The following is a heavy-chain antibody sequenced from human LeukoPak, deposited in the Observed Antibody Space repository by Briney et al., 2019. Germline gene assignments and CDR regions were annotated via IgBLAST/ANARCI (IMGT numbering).Heavy chain of an antibody. V-gene: IGHV3-20*04. CDR1: GFTFDDYG. J-gene: IGHJ6*03. CDR2: INWNGGST. D-gene: IGHD3-22*01. CDR3: AREYDSSGYYYLVYYYYYMDV. Sequence: GGSLRLSCAASGFTFDDYGMSWVRQAPGKGLEWVSGINWNGGSTGYADSVKGRFTISRDNAKNSLYLQMNSLRAEDTALYYCAREYDSSGYYYLVYYYYYMDVWGKGTTVTVSS.